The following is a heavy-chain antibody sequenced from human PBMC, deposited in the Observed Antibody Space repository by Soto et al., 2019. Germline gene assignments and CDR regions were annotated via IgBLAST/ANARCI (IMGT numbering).Heavy chain of an antibody. CDR1: GYTLTELS. V-gene: IGHV1-24*01. CDR2: FDPEDGET. Sequence: SSVKVSCKVSGYTLTELSMHWVRQAPGKGLEWMGGFDPEDGETIYAQKFQGRVTMTEDTSTDTAYMELSSLRSEDTAVYYCATIRIRISDLLTGYHYYDYGMDVWGQGTTVTVSS. CDR3: ATIRIRISDLLTGYHYYDYGMDV. D-gene: IGHD3-9*01. J-gene: IGHJ6*02.